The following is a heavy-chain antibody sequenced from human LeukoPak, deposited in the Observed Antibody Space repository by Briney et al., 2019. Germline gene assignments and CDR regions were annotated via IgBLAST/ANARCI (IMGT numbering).Heavy chain of an antibody. CDR1: GFTFRSYS. J-gene: IGHJ2*01. CDR3: ARDGWYFDL. CDR2: VSSSSSPI. V-gene: IGHV3-48*01. Sequence: PGGSLRLSCAASGFTFRSYSMNWVRQAPGKGLEWVSYVSSSSSPIYYADSAKGRFTISRDNAKNSLYLQMNSLRAEDTAVYYCARDGWYFDLWGRGTLVTVSS.